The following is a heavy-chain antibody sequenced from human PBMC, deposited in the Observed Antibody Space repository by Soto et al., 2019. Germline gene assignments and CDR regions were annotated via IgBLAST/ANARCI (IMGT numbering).Heavy chain of an antibody. D-gene: IGHD5-18*01. V-gene: IGHV3-9*01. Sequence: SLRLACAASGXTLGDYSMHWVRQVPGRGLEWVSGFSWTNISFVYADSVKGRFTISRDNAKNSLYLQMNSMRREDTAFYYCAKDRNTAMVTGDFDYWGHGTLGTVS. J-gene: IGHJ4*01. CDR1: GXTLGDYS. CDR3: AKDRNTAMVTGDFDY. CDR2: FSWTNISF.